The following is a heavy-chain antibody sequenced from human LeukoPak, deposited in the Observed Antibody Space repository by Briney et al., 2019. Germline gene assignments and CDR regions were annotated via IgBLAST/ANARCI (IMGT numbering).Heavy chain of an antibody. Sequence: SGTPSLTCAVYGESFSGYYWSWIRHPPGKGLEWIGEIKDSGGTNYNPSLKSRVTISVDTSKNQFSLKLSSVTTADTAVYYCARGFDYSQDYALSNRADFDYWGQGTLVTVS. J-gene: IGHJ4*02. D-gene: IGHD3-16*01. CDR1: GESFSGYY. V-gene: IGHV4-34*01. CDR3: ARGFDYSQDYALSNRADFDY. CDR2: IKDSGGT.